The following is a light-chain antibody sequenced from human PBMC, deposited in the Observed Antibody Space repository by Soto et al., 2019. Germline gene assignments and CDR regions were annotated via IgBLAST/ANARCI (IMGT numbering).Light chain of an antibody. CDR3: EQYYDYPRT. J-gene: IGKJ2*01. CDR1: QFIETS. V-gene: IGKV3-15*01. Sequence: EIVMTQSPAILSASPGETVTLACRASQFIETSLAWFKQRPGQAPRLLIFGASTRAIGVAPRFSGSGSATDFXLTISSLQSEDFVMYFCEQYYDYPRTFDQGTKVEI. CDR2: GAS.